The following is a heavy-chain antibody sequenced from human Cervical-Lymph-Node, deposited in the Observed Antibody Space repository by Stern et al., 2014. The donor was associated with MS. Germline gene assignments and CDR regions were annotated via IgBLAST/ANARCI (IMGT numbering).Heavy chain of an antibody. CDR3: ARNRGYSGYGTESDAFDI. CDR2: IYYSGST. J-gene: IGHJ3*02. V-gene: IGHV4-31*03. Sequence: QVQLQESGPGLVKPSKTLSLTCTVSGGSISSGGYYWSWISEHPGKGMEWIGEIYYSGSTYYNPSLKIRVTISVDTSKNQFSLKLSSVTAADTAVYYCARNRGYSGYGTESDAFDIWGQGTMVTVSS. CDR1: GGSISSGGYY. D-gene: IGHD5-12*01.